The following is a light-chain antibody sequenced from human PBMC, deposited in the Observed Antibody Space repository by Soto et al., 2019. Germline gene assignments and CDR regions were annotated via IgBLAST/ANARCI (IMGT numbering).Light chain of an antibody. Sequence: EIVLTQSPGTLSLSPGERATLSCRASQSVSSSYLAWYQQKPGQTPRLLIYGASTRATGIPDRFSGSGSGTDFTLTISRLEPEDFAVYYCQHSGSPSYTFGQGTKLEIK. V-gene: IGKV3-20*01. CDR1: QSVSSSY. CDR2: GAS. J-gene: IGKJ2*01. CDR3: QHSGSPSYT.